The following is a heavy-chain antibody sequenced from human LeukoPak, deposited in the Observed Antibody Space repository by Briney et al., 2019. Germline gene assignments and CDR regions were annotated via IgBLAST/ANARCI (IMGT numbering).Heavy chain of an antibody. CDR2: ISHSGGT. V-gene: IGHV4-31*03. J-gene: IGHJ6*02. CDR3: ARDHCSSTSCKTTVYYYGMDV. CDR1: GGSISCGDCY. D-gene: IGHD2-2*01. Sequence: SETLSLTCTVSGGSISCGDCYWNWIRQHPGKGLEWIGSISHSGGTHYNPSLKSRLTMSADTSKNQLSLKLSSVTAADTAVYYCARDHCSSTSCKTTVYYYGMDVWGQGTTVTVSS.